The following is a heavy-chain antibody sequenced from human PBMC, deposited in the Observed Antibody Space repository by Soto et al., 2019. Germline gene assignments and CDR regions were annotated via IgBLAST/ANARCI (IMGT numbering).Heavy chain of an antibody. CDR2: VWHDGSKE. V-gene: IGHV3-33*01. J-gene: IGHJ4*02. D-gene: IGHD4-17*01. Sequence: QVQLVESGGGVVQPGRSLRLSCAASGFTFSGHGMHWVRQAPGKGLEWVAVVWHDGSKEYYADSVKGRFTISRYNSKNTLYLQMNSLRAEDTAVYSCARGSGGDYCGNSGDYDYWGQGTLVTVSS. CDR1: GFTFSGHG. CDR3: ARGSGGDYCGNSGDYDY.